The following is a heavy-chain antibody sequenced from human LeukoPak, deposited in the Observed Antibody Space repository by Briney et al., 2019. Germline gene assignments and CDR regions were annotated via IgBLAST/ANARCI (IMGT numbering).Heavy chain of an antibody. V-gene: IGHV6-1*01. CDR1: RDSLSSDSAA. Sequence: SQTLSLTPAMSRDSLSSDSAACESTRQPPSRGLEWLGWTYYRSKWYNHYAVSVKSRITINPDTSKNQFSLQLNSVTPEDTAVYYCARDSSGWTEEYWFDPWGQGTLVTVSS. CDR2: TYYRSKWYN. CDR3: ARDSSGWTEEYWFDP. J-gene: IGHJ5*02. D-gene: IGHD6-19*01.